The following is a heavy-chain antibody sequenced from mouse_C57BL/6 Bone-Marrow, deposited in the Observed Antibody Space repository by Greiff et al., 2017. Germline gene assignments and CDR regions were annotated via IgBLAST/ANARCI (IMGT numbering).Heavy chain of an antibody. D-gene: IGHD2-3*01. Sequence: QVQLQQSGPGLVAPSQSLSITCTVSGFSLTSYGVHWVRQPPGKGLEWLVVIWSDGSTTYNSALKSRLSISKDNSKSQVFLKMNSLQTDDTDMYYCARHGRIYDGYPFAYWGQGTLVTVSA. CDR3: ARHGRIYDGYPFAY. CDR1: GFSLTSYG. V-gene: IGHV2-6-1*01. J-gene: IGHJ3*01. CDR2: IWSDGST.